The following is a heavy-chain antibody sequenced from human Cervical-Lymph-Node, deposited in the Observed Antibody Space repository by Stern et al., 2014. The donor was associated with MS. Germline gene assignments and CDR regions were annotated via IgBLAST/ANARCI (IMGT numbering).Heavy chain of an antibody. CDR3: ARVVVVSEDVWGTYREYYHGMDV. V-gene: IGHV4-59*01. D-gene: IGHD3-16*02. Sequence: QVQLQESGPGLVKPSETLSLTCTVSGGSISTYFLSWIRQPPGKGLERIGDLYFGESTNYNPSLQSRVSISGDTSKNQFSLRLSSVTAADSAVYYCARVVVVSEDVWGTYREYYHGMDVWGQGTTVTVSS. CDR2: LYFGEST. J-gene: IGHJ6*02. CDR1: GGSISTYF.